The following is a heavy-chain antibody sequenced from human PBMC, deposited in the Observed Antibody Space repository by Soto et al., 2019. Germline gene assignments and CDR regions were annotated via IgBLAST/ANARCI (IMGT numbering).Heavy chain of an antibody. CDR3: ARDQGWKYAEYFQH. CDR2: IKQDGSEK. D-gene: IGHD1-7*01. CDR1: GFTFSSYW. Sequence: EVQLVESGGGLVQPGGSLRLSCAASGFTFSSYWMSWVRQAPGKGLEWVANIKQDGSEKYYVDSVKGRFTISRDNAKNSLYLQMNSLRAEDTAVYYCARDQGWKYAEYFQHWGQGTLVTVSS. V-gene: IGHV3-7*01. J-gene: IGHJ1*01.